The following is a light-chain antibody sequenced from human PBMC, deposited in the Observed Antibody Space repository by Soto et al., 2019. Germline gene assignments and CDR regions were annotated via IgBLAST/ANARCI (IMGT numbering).Light chain of an antibody. V-gene: IGKV3-11*01. CDR2: DAS. J-gene: IGKJ5*01. Sequence: EIVLTQSPATLALSPGERANLSCRAGQSISSYLAWYQQKPGQAPRLLIYDASNRATGIPARFSGSGSGTDFTLTISSLEPEDFAVYYCQQRSNWPPITFGQGTRLEIK. CDR1: QSISSY. CDR3: QQRSNWPPIT.